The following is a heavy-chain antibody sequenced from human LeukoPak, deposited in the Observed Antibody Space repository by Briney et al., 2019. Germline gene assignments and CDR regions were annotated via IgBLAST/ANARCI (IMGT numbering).Heavy chain of an antibody. CDR1: GFTFSNYG. CDR3: AKDSGGNQFSYYMDV. D-gene: IGHD4-23*01. J-gene: IGHJ6*03. V-gene: IGHV3-30*02. CDR2: IGYDGSNK. Sequence: PGGSLRLSCAASGFTFSNYGIHWVRQAPGKGLEWVAFIGYDGSNKYYADSVKGRFTISRDNSKNTLYLQMNSLRAEDTAVYYCAKDSGGNQFSYYMDVWSKGTTVTVSS.